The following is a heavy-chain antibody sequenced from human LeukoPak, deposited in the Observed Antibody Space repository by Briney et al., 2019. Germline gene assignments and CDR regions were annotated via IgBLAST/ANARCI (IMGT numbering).Heavy chain of an antibody. V-gene: IGHV3-21*01. Sequence: NPGGSLRLSCAASGFTFSSYSMNWVRQAPGEGLEWVSSISSSSSYIYYADSVKGRFTISRDNAKNSLYLQMNSLRAEDTAVYYCARDRYCSSTSCYPWFDPWGQGTLVTVSS. D-gene: IGHD2-2*01. J-gene: IGHJ5*02. CDR1: GFTFSSYS. CDR2: ISSSSSYI. CDR3: ARDRYCSSTSCYPWFDP.